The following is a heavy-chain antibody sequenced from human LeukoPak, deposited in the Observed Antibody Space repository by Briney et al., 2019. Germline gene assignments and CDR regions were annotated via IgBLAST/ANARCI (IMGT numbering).Heavy chain of an antibody. CDR3: AKYLTYESSGSVIDT. CDR1: GFIFEYYT. CDR2: VNWHGTT. Sequence: GGSLRLSCAASGFIFEYYTMHWVRQVPGKTLEWVSLVNWHGTTYYADSLKGRFTISRDNSKNSLYLQMDSLRTEDTAFYYCAKYLTYESSGSVIDTWGLGTLVTVSS. D-gene: IGHD3-22*01. J-gene: IGHJ5*02. V-gene: IGHV3-43*01.